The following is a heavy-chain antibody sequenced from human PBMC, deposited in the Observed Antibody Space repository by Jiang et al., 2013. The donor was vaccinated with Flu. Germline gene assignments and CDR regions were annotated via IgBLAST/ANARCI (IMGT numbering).Heavy chain of an antibody. V-gene: IGHV3-30*02. D-gene: IGHD3-9*01. J-gene: IGHJ4*02. CDR3: ATLRGSTYDTYLADY. CDR2: LWHDGSNK. CDR1: GFTFNYYG. Sequence: QLLESGGGVVQPGRSLRLSCAASGFTFNYYGMHWVRQSPGKGLEWVASLWHDGSNKFYAESVRGRFTISRDNSRDTLYLQMNSLRPEDTAVYYCATLRGSTYDTYLADYWGQGTLVTVSS.